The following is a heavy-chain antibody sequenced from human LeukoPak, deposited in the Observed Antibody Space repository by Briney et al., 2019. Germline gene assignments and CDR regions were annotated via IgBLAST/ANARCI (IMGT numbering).Heavy chain of an antibody. CDR1: GFTFSNAW. CDR3: ATDFYDST. Sequence: GGSLRLSCATSGFTFSNAWMNWVRQAPGKGLEWVGRIRSNSDGGTIDYAAPVKGRFTLSRDDSKTTLYLQMNSLQTEDTAVYYCATDFYDSTWGQGTLVTVSS. CDR2: IRSNSDGGTI. D-gene: IGHD3-22*01. J-gene: IGHJ5*02. V-gene: IGHV3-15*07.